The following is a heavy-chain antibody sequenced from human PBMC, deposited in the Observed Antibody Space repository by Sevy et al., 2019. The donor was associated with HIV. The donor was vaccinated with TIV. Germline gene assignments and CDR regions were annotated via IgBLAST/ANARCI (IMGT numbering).Heavy chain of an antibody. CDR1: GFAFSTHA. Sequence: GGSLRLSCAASGFAFSTHAMPWVRQAPGKGLEWVAVISYEGTETFYAASVEGRFTISRDNSKNRLSLQINSLRPEDTAVYYCARDGGNSVKWYPLYWGHGTLVTVSS. D-gene: IGHD2-2*01. CDR3: ARDGGNSVKWYPLY. J-gene: IGHJ4*01. V-gene: IGHV3-30-3*01. CDR2: ISYEGTET.